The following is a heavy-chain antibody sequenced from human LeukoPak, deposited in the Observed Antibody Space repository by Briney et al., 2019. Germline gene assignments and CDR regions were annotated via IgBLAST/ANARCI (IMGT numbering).Heavy chain of an antibody. V-gene: IGHV3-43D*03. D-gene: IGHD6-13*01. CDR2: ISWDGGST. CDR1: GFTFSSYS. Sequence: GGSLRLSCAASGFTFSSYSMNWVRQAPGKGLEWVSLISWDGGSTYYADSVKGRFTISRDNSKNSLYLQMNSLRAEDTALYYCAKTGIAAAGTLTYYYYYYMDVWGKGTTVTVSS. J-gene: IGHJ6*03. CDR3: AKTGIAAAGTLTYYYYYYMDV.